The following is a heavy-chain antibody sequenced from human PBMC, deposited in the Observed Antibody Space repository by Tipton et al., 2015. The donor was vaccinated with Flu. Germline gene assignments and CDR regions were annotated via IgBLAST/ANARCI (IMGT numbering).Heavy chain of an antibody. V-gene: IGHV5-51*01. D-gene: IGHD6-19*01. CDR3: ASGYSRVWRSELLGINY. CDR1: GYSFTTYW. CDR2: IYPGYSDA. J-gene: IGHJ4*02. Sequence: QLVQSGAEVKKPGESLKISCKGSGYSFTTYWIGWVRQMPGKGLEWMGIIYPGYSDARYSPPFRGQVTISADKSISTAYLHWSSLRASAPAIYYCASGYSRVWRSELLGINYWGQGTLVTVSS.